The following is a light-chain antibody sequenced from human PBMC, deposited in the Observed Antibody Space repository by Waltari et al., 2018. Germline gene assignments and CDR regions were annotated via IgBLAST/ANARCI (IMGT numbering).Light chain of an antibody. CDR2: TAS. CDR1: QGIRND. Sequence: AIQMTQSPSSLSASVGDRVTSTCRASQGIRNDLGWYQQKPGKAPKLLIYTASSLQSGVPSRFSGSGSGTDFTLTISSLQPEDFATYYCLQDYNYPRTFGQGTKVEIK. J-gene: IGKJ1*01. CDR3: LQDYNYPRT. V-gene: IGKV1-6*01.